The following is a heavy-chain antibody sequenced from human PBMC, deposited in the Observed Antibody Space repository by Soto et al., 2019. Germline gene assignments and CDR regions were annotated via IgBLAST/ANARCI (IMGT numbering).Heavy chain of an antibody. Sequence: EVQLVESGGGLVQPGGSLRLSCAASGFTFSSYSMNWVRQAPGKGLEWASYISSSSSTIYYADSVKGRFTISRDNAKNSLYLQMNSLRDEDTAVYYCASSVLYCSGGSCPPGRSWGQGTLVTVSS. CDR3: ASSVLYCSGGSCPPGRS. CDR2: ISSSSSTI. V-gene: IGHV3-48*02. CDR1: GFTFSSYS. J-gene: IGHJ5*02. D-gene: IGHD2-15*01.